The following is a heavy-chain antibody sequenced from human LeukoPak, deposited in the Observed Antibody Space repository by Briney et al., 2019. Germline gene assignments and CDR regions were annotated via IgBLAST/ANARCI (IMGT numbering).Heavy chain of an antibody. CDR2: ISGDGGNT. CDR3: ALFGESTDYYFDY. Sequence: GGSLRLSCAASGFTFEDYAMHWVRQAPGKGLEWVSLISGDGGNTHYADSVKGRFTISRDNSKNSLYLQVNSLRTEDTALYYCALFGESTDYYFDYWGQGTLIAVSS. D-gene: IGHD3-10*02. V-gene: IGHV3-43*02. CDR1: GFTFEDYA. J-gene: IGHJ4*02.